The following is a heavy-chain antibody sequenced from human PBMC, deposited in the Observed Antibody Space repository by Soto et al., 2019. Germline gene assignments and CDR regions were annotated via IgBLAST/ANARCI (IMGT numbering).Heavy chain of an antibody. Sequence: GETLKISCKGSGYSFTSYWISWVRQMPGKGLEWMGRIDPSDSYTNYSPSFQGHVTISADKSISTAYLQWSSLKASDTAMYYCARLVVVPASSYYYYYGMDVWGQGTTVTVSS. CDR1: GYSFTSYW. CDR2: IDPSDSYT. CDR3: ARLVVVPASSYYYYYGMDV. D-gene: IGHD2-2*01. J-gene: IGHJ6*02. V-gene: IGHV5-10-1*01.